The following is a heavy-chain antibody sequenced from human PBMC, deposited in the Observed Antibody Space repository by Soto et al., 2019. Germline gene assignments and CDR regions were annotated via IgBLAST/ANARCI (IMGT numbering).Heavy chain of an antibody. CDR3: ARLGFVGEGDF. Sequence: EVQLAESGGGLIQPGGSLRLSCATSGFTFIRYWLHWVRQAPGKGLVWVSRISGDGVHTDYAESVKGRFTVSRDIAKSTGYLQMNNLRAEDTAIYYCARLGFVGEGDFWGQGILVTVSS. J-gene: IGHJ4*02. D-gene: IGHD3-16*01. V-gene: IGHV3-74*01. CDR1: GFTFIRYW. CDR2: ISGDGVHT.